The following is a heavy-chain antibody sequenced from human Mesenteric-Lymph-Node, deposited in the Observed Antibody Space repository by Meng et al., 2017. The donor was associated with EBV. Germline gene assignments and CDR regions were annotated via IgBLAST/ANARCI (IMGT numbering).Heavy chain of an antibody. V-gene: IGHV1-46*01. D-gene: IGHD4-11*01. J-gene: IGHJ5*02. CDR1: GYKFITYY. CDR3: ARATVTRNWFDP. CDR2: INPSVGST. Sequence: VQMVQLGAEVKKPGASVTVSCKASGYKFITYYIHWVRQAPGQGLEWMGIINPSVGSTTYAQKFQGRVSMTSDASTSTVYMELNSLRSEDTAIYYCARATVTRNWFDPWGQGTLVTVSS.